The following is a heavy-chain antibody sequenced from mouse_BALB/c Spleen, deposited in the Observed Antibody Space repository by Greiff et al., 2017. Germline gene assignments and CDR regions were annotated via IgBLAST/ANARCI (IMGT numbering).Heavy chain of an antibody. CDR1: GFNIKDTY. CDR2: IAPGSGST. CDR3: ARGPGLAMDY. Sequence: QVQLQQSGAELVKPGASVKLSCTASGFNIKDTYMHWVKQRPGQGLEWIGRIAPGSGSTYYNEMFKGKATLTVDTSSSTAYIQLSSLSSEDSAVYFCARGPGLAMDYWGQGTSVTVSS. V-gene: IGHV1-77*01. J-gene: IGHJ4*01.